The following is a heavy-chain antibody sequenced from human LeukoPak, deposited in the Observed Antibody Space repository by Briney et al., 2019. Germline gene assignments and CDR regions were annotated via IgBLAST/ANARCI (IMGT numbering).Heavy chain of an antibody. D-gene: IGHD3-22*01. J-gene: IGHJ3*02. V-gene: IGHV4-30-4*08. Sequence: SQTLSLTCTVSGGSISSGDYYWSWIRQPPGKGLEWIGYIYYSGSTYYNPSLKSRVTVSVETSKKQFSLKLSSVTAADTAVYYCARYDSSAIYGGGFDIWGQGTMVTVSS. CDR1: GGSISSGDYY. CDR3: ARYDSSAIYGGGFDI. CDR2: IYYSGST.